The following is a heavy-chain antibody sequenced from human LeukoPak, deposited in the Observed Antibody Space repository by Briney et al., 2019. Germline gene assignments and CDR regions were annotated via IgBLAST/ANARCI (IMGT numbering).Heavy chain of an antibody. CDR1: GFTFSSYG. D-gene: IGHD3-10*01. Sequence: GGSLRLSCAASGFTFSSYGMHWVRQAPGKGLEWVAFIRFDGSNKYYADSVKGRFTISRDSFKNTLYLQMNSLRPEDTAVYYCAKEGDYYGSGSYRDGFDIWGQGTRATVSS. CDR3: AKEGDYYGSGSYRDGFDI. CDR2: IRFDGSNK. V-gene: IGHV3-30*02. J-gene: IGHJ3*02.